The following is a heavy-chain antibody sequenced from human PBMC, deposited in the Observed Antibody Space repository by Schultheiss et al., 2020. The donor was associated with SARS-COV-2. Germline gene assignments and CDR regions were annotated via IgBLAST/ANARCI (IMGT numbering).Heavy chain of an antibody. D-gene: IGHD2-21*02. Sequence: GGSLRLSCAASGFTFSSYAMSWVRQAPGKGLEYVSAISSNGGSTYYADSVKGRFTISRDNSKNTLYLQMNSLRAEDTAVYYCASAYCGGDCLNWFDPWGQGTLVTVSS. CDR2: ISSNGGST. J-gene: IGHJ5*02. CDR3: ASAYCGGDCLNWFDP. V-gene: IGHV3-64*04. CDR1: GFTFSSYA.